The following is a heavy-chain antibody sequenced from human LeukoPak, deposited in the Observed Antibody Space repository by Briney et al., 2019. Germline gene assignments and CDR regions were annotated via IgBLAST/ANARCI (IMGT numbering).Heavy chain of an antibody. J-gene: IGHJ4*02. Sequence: GGSLRLSCAASGSTFSSYAMSWVRQAPGKGLEWVSAISGSGGSTYYADSVKGRFTISRDNSKNTLYLKMNSLRAEDTAVYYCAKDLSGGSLYYFDYWGQGTLVTVSS. D-gene: IGHD1-26*01. CDR2: ISGSGGST. CDR3: AKDLSGGSLYYFDY. CDR1: GSTFSSYA. V-gene: IGHV3-23*01.